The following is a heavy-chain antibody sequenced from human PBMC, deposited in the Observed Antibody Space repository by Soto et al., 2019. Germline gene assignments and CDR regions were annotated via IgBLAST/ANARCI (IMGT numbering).Heavy chain of an antibody. CDR2: VYYSGST. CDR3: GRLDGLAPISYYFDY. D-gene: IGHD3-9*01. V-gene: IGHV4-39*01. Sequence: SETLSLTCTVSGGSVSSSSYYWGWVRQPPGRGLECIGSVYYSGSTYYNPSLESRVTISVDKSKNQFSLKLMSLSAADTAVYYCGRLDGLAPISYYFDYWGQGALVTVSS. CDR1: GGSVSSSSYY. J-gene: IGHJ4*02.